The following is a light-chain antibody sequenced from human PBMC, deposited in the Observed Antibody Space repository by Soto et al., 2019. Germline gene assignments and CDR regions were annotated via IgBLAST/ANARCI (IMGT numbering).Light chain of an antibody. Sequence: DIQMTQSPSSLSASVGDRVTITCQASQGISNYLNWYQQKPGKAPKLLIYDASNLRSGVPSRFSGSGSGTDFTFTISSLQSDDIATYYCLQYDNLPYTFGQGTKLQIK. J-gene: IGKJ2*01. CDR3: LQYDNLPYT. CDR1: QGISNY. V-gene: IGKV1-33*01. CDR2: DAS.